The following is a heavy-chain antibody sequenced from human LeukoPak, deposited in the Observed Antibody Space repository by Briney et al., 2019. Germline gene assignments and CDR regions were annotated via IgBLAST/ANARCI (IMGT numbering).Heavy chain of an antibody. J-gene: IGHJ6*04. Sequence: PPETLSLTCTVPGGSLSSGRYYWSWIRQPPGKGLEWIGYIYYSGSNNYNPSIKSGVTISVATSKKQFSLKLSSVTADDTAVYYCSGQVSYYYGMDVWGKGTTVTVSS. CDR2: IYYSGSN. CDR1: GGSLSSGRYY. V-gene: IGHV4-61*01. CDR3: SGQVSYYYGMDV.